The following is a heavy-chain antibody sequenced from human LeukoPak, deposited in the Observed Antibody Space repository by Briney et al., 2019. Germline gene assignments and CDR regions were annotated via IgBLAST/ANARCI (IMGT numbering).Heavy chain of an antibody. V-gene: IGHV1-8*01. CDR1: GYTFTSYD. J-gene: IGHJ4*02. Sequence: ASVKDSCKASGYTFTSYDINWVRQATGQGLEWMGWMKPNSGNTGYAQKYQGRVTMSRNTSISTAYMELSSLRSEDTAVYYCARGRRNIVVVTYWGQGTLVTVSS. CDR3: ARGRRNIVVVTY. CDR2: MKPNSGNT. D-gene: IGHD2-21*02.